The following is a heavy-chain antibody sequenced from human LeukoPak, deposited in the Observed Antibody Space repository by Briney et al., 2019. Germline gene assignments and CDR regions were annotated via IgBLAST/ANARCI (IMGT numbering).Heavy chain of an antibody. V-gene: IGHV3-23*01. J-gene: IGHJ5*02. CDR3: ARNYGSGSYRGIDP. CDR2: FSGSGGSP. CDR1: GFTFSSYA. Sequence: PGGSLRLSCAASGFTFSSYAMSWVRQAPGKGLEWVSAFSGSGGSPYYADSVKGRFTISRDNSKNTLYLQMNSLRAEDTAVYYCARNYGSGSYRGIDPWGQGTLVTVSS. D-gene: IGHD3-10*01.